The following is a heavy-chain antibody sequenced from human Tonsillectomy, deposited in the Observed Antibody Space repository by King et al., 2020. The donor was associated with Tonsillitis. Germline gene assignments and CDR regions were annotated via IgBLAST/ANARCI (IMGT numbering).Heavy chain of an antibody. V-gene: IGHV3-23*04. D-gene: IGHD6-19*01. CDR3: AKGQWLLQGSSDY. CDR1: GFTFTSNA. Sequence: EVQLVESGGGLVQPGGPLRLSCAASGFTFTSNAMSWVPQAPGKGLGWVSAISGSGGSTYYADPVKGRFTIARDNSKKTLYLQMNSLRAGDTAVYYCAKGQWLLQGSSDYWGQGTLVTVSS. J-gene: IGHJ4*02. CDR2: ISGSGGST.